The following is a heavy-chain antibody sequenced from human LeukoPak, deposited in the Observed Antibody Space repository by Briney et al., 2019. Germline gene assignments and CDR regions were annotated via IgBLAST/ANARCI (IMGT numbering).Heavy chain of an antibody. V-gene: IGHV3-74*01. CDR3: ANTGYNYELDY. Sequence: PGGSLRLSCAASGFTFSTYWMHWVRQGPREGLGRISRINRDGSGITYADSVKGRFTISRDSAKSILYLQMNSLRAEDTPVFYCANTGYNYELDYWGEGTLVTV. J-gene: IGHJ4*02. CDR1: GFTFSTYW. CDR2: INRDGSGI. D-gene: IGHD5-18*01.